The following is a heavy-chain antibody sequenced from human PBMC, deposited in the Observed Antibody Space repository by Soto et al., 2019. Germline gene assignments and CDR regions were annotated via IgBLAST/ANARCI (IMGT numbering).Heavy chain of an antibody. CDR3: SKSLDS. Sequence: EVQLVESGGGLVQPGGSLRLSCAASGFTFSTYWMSWVRQAPGKGLEWVANIKQDGSEQHYVDSVKGRFTISRDNAKNLLYLQMSSLTAEDSALYYCSKSLDSWGQGTRVTVSS. CDR2: IKQDGSEQ. J-gene: IGHJ4*02. CDR1: GFTFSTYW. V-gene: IGHV3-7*01.